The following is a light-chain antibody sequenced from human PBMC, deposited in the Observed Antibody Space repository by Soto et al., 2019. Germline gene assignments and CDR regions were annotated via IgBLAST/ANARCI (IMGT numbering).Light chain of an antibody. CDR1: QSVSSSY. Sequence: DIVLTQSPGTLSLSPGERATLSCSAIQSVSSSYLAWYQQKPGQAPRLLIYGASTRATGIPARFSGSGSGTEFTLTISSLQSEDFAVYYCQQYNNWPSGTFGQGTRLEIK. J-gene: IGKJ5*01. CDR2: GAS. CDR3: QQYNNWPSGT. V-gene: IGKV3-15*01.